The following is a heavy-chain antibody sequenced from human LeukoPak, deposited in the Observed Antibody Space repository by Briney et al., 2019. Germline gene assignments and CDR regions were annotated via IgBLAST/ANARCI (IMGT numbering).Heavy chain of an antibody. J-gene: IGHJ4*02. V-gene: IGHV1-8*01. Sequence: ASVKVSCKASGYTFTSYDINWVRQATGQGLEWMGWMNPNSGNTGYAQKFQGRVTMTRNTSISTAYMELSSLRSEDTAVYYCARGRGWLPHNDYWGQGTLVTVSS. CDR1: GYTFTSYD. CDR3: ARGRGWLPHNDY. CDR2: MNPNSGNT. D-gene: IGHD5-24*01.